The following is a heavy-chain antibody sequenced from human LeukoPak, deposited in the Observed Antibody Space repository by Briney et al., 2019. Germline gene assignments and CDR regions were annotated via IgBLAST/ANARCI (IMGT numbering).Heavy chain of an antibody. Sequence: ASVKFSCKPSGYTFTSYDINWVRQATGQGLEWMGWMNPNSGNTGYAQKFQGRVTMTRNTSISTAYMELSSLRSEETAVYYCARHLDYYYGMDVWGQGTTVTVYS. CDR2: MNPNSGNT. V-gene: IGHV1-8*01. J-gene: IGHJ6*02. CDR3: ARHLDYYYGMDV. CDR1: GYTFTSYD.